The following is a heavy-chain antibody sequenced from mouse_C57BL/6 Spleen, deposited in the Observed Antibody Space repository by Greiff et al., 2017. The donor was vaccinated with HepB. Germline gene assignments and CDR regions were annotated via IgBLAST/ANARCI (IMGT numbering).Heavy chain of an antibody. CDR2: IYPRSGNT. Sequence: VQLQQSGAELARPGASVKLSCKASGYTFTSYGISWVKQRPGQGLEWIGEIYPRSGNTYYNEKFKGKATLTADKSSSTAYMELRSLTSEDSAVYFCARQAITTVVPYFDYWGQGTTLTVSS. V-gene: IGHV1-81*01. CDR1: GYTFTSYG. D-gene: IGHD1-1*01. CDR3: ARQAITTVVPYFDY. J-gene: IGHJ2*01.